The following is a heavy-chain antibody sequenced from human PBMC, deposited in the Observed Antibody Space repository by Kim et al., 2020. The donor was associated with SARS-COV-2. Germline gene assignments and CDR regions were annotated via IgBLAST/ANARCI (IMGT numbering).Heavy chain of an antibody. CDR1: GFTFSSYG. Sequence: GGSLRLSCAASGFTFSSYGMHWVRQAPGKGLEWVAVISYDGSNKYYADSVKGRFTISRDNSKNTLYLQMNSLRAEDTAVYYCAKDLWGSSWYFPYYYYGMDVWGQGTTVTVSS. V-gene: IGHV3-30*18. CDR3: AKDLWGSSWYFPYYYYGMDV. CDR2: ISYDGSNK. J-gene: IGHJ6*02. D-gene: IGHD6-13*01.